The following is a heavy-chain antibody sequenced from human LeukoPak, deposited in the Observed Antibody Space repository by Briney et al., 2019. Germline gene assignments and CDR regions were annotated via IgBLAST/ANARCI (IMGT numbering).Heavy chain of an antibody. CDR1: GGSFSGYY. J-gene: IGHJ1*01. CDR2: INHSGST. CDR3: AREYGGYSSRTFQH. V-gene: IGHV4-34*01. D-gene: IGHD5-18*01. Sequence: SETLSLTCAAYGGSFSGYYWSWIRQPPGKGLEWIGEINHSGSTNYNPSLKSRVTISVDTSKNQFSLKLSSVTAADTAVYYCAREYGGYSSRTFQHWGQGTLVTVSS.